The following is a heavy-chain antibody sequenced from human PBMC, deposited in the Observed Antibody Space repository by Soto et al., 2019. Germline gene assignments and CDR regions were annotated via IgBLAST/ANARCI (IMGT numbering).Heavy chain of an antibody. V-gene: IGHV4-39*01. CDR1: GGSISSSSYY. Sequence: ETLSLTCTVSGGSISSSSYYWGWIRQPPGKGLEWIGSIYYSGSTYYNPSLKSRVTISVDTSKNQFSLKLSSVTAADTAVYYCARLYGDYVGNFDYWGQGTLVTVSS. CDR2: IYYSGST. CDR3: ARLYGDYVGNFDY. J-gene: IGHJ4*02. D-gene: IGHD4-17*01.